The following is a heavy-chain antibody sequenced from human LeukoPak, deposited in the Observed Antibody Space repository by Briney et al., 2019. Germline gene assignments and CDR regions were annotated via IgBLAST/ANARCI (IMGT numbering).Heavy chain of an antibody. D-gene: IGHD3-22*01. CDR1: GFSFDDYA. J-gene: IGHJ4*02. CDR2: ISWNSGSI. CDR3: AREADYYDSSGYLY. V-gene: IGHV3-9*01. Sequence: PGRSLRLSCAASGFSFDDYAMHWVRQAPGKGLEWVSGISWNSGSIGYADSVKGRFTISRDNAKNSLYLQMNSLRAEDTAVYYCAREADYYDSSGYLYWGQGTLVTVSS.